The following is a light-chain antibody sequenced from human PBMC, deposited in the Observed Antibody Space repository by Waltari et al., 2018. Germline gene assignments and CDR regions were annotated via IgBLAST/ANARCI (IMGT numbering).Light chain of an antibody. V-gene: IGLV4-69*01. CDR1: SGHSSYA. CDR2: LNSDGSH. Sequence: QLVLTQSPSASASLGASVKLTCTLSSGHSSYAIALPQQQPEKGPRYLMKLNSDGSHSKGDGIPDRFSGSSSGAERYLTISSLQSEDEADYYCQTWGTGIVVFGGGTKLTVL. CDR3: QTWGTGIVV. J-gene: IGLJ2*01.